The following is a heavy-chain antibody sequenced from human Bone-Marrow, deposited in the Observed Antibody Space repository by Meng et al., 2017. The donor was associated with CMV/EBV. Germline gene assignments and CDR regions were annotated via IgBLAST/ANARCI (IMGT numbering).Heavy chain of an antibody. V-gene: IGHV4-31*02. Sequence: SISSGGYYWSWIRQHPGKGLEWIGYIYYSGSTYYNPSPKSRVTISVDTSKNQFSLKLSSVTAADTAVYYCAGTQVVPAATVPGYFDYWGQGTLVTVSS. CDR3: AGTQVVPAATVPGYFDY. J-gene: IGHJ4*02. D-gene: IGHD2-2*01. CDR1: SISSGGYY. CDR2: IYYSGST.